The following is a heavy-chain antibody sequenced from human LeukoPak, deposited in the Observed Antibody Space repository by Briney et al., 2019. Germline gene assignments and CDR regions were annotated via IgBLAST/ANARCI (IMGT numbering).Heavy chain of an antibody. J-gene: IGHJ6*02. CDR2: ISADSLIT. Sequence: GGSLRLSCSAAGFSFASYGMSWVRQAPGKGLEWLSYISADSLITEYADSVKGRFTISRDNAQRSLSLHMNSLRAEDTAVYYCARDLWSRRSGRNGMDVWGQGTTVTVSS. D-gene: IGHD3-10*01. V-gene: IGHV3-48*01. CDR1: GFSFASYG. CDR3: ARDLWSRRSGRNGMDV.